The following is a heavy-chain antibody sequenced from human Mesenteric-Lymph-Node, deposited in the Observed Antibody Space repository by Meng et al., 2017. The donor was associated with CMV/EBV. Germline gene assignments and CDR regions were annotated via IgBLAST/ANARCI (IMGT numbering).Heavy chain of an antibody. CDR3: TKDRSISQVFYDFAS. CDR1: GFSVSTDY. V-gene: IGHV3-53*05. Sequence: LSLTCAASGFSVSTDYMNWVRQAPGKGLEWISVIYSGTGSTYYADSVKGRFTISRDNVKNSLFLEMNSLRPEDTGLYYCTKDRSISQVFYDFASWGQGTLVTVSS. D-gene: IGHD2/OR15-2a*01. J-gene: IGHJ4*02. CDR2: IYSGTGST.